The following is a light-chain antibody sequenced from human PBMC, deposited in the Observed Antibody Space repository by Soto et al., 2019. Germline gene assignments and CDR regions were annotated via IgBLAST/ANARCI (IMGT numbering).Light chain of an antibody. Sequence: DIQITQSPFSLSASVGDSVTITCRASQNINNNLNWYHQKPGKAPNLLVYATSTLQSGVPSRFSGSGSGTDFTLTISRLQPEDFGTYFCQQSYSTPQTFGQGTNLEIK. CDR1: QNINNN. CDR2: ATS. V-gene: IGKV1-39*01. J-gene: IGKJ2*01. CDR3: QQSYSTPQT.